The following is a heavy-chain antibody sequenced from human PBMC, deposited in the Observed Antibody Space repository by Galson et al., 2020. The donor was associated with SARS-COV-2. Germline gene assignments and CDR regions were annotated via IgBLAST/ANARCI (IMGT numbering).Heavy chain of an antibody. Sequence: SETLSLTCTVSGGSISSSSYYWGWIRQPPGKGLEWIGSNSYSGSHYYNPSLKSRVTISVDTSKNQFSLKLSSVTAADTAVYYCARRSDYDSLTDAFDIWGQGTMVTVSS. V-gene: IGHV4-39*01. CDR3: ARRSDYDSLTDAFDI. J-gene: IGHJ3*02. CDR1: GGSISSSSYY. D-gene: IGHD3-9*01. CDR2: NSYSGSH.